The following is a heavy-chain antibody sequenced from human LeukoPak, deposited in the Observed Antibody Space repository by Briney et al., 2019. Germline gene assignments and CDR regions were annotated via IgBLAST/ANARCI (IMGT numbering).Heavy chain of an antibody. CDR2: IKNKRSGGTT. D-gene: IGHD1-1*01. CDR3: TTGQATTSHDGY. Sequence: GGSLRLSCAASGFTFSSAWMNWVRQAPGKGLEWVGRIKNKRSGGTTDYAAPVQGRFTISRDDSGNTLYLQMNSLRTEDTAVYYCTTGQATTSHDGYWGQGTLVIVSS. CDR1: GFTFSSAW. V-gene: IGHV3-15*01. J-gene: IGHJ4*02.